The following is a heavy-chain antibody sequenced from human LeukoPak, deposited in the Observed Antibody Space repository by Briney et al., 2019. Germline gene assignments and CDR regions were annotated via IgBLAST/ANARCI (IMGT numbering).Heavy chain of an antibody. CDR2: ISGSGHTT. CDR3: ARGDNVWGSYRYAFDY. Sequence: GGSLRLSCAASGFTFTSSAMSWVRQAPGKGLEWVSVISGSGHTTDYADSVKGRFTISRENAKNSLYLQMNSLRAGDTAVYYCARGDNVWGSYRYAFDYWGQGTLVTVSS. D-gene: IGHD3-16*02. CDR1: GFTFTSSA. J-gene: IGHJ4*02. V-gene: IGHV3-23*01.